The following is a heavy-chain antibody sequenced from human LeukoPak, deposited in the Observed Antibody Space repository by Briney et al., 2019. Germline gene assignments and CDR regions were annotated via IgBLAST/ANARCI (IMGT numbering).Heavy chain of an antibody. D-gene: IGHD2-2*01. CDR1: GGSISSYY. Sequence: PSETLSLTCIVSGGSISSYYWSWIRQPAGKGLEWIGRIYTSGSTNYNPSLKSRVTMSVDTSKNQFSLKLSSVTAADTAVYYCARYVVVPAASLYYYYYMDVWGKGTTVTVSS. CDR2: IYTSGST. CDR3: ARYVVVPAASLYYYYYMDV. J-gene: IGHJ6*03. V-gene: IGHV4-4*07.